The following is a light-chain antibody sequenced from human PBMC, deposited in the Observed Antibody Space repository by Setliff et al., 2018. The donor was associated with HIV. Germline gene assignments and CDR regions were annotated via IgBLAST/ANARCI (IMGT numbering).Light chain of an antibody. CDR2: DVS. Sequence: QSALTQPRSVSGSPGQSVTISCTGTSSDVGGYNYVSWYQQHPGKAPKLMIYDVSKRPSGVPDRFSGSKSGNTASLTISGPQAEDEADYYCCSYAGSYTFEVFGTGTKVTVL. V-gene: IGLV2-11*01. CDR1: SSDVGGYNY. J-gene: IGLJ1*01. CDR3: CSYAGSYTFEV.